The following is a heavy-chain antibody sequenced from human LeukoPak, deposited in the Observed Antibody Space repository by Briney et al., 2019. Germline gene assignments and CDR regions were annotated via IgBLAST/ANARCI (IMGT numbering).Heavy chain of an antibody. V-gene: IGHV4-34*01. CDR2: INHSGST. CDR1: GGSFSGYY. Sequence: SETLSLTCAVYGGSFSGYYWSWICQPPGKGLEWIGEINHSGSTNYNPSLKSRVTISVDTPKNQFSLKLSSVTAADTAVYYCARGRLYSYGSRPFDYWGQGTLVTVSS. J-gene: IGHJ4*02. D-gene: IGHD5-18*01. CDR3: ARGRLYSYGSRPFDY.